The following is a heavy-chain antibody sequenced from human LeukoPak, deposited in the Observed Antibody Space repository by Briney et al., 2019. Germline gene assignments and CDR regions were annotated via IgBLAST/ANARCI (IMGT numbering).Heavy chain of an antibody. J-gene: IGHJ5*02. Sequence: PSETLSLTCAVYGGSFGVYYWLWVRQPPGKGLEWIGEINHSGRTNYNPSLKSRVTISVDTSKDKFSLKLTSVTAADTAVYYCARDGGSSNYWFDPWGQGTLVTVSS. CDR2: INHSGRT. CDR3: ARDGGSSNYWFDP. V-gene: IGHV4-34*01. D-gene: IGHD4-11*01. CDR1: GGSFGVYY.